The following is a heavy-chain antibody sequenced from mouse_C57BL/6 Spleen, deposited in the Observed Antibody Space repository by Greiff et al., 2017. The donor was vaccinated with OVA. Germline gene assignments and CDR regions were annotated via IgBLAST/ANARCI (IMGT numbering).Heavy chain of an antibody. CDR2: IYPRDGST. CDR3: ARSVYGSSYGFAY. V-gene: IGHV1-78*01. Sequence: VQRVESDAELVKPGASVKISCKVSGYTFTDHTIHWMKQRPEQGLEWIGYIYPRDGSTKYNEKFKGKATLTADKSSSTAYMQLNSLTSEDSAVYFCARSVYGSSYGFAYWGQGTLVTVAA. J-gene: IGHJ3*01. D-gene: IGHD1-1*01. CDR1: GYTFTDHT.